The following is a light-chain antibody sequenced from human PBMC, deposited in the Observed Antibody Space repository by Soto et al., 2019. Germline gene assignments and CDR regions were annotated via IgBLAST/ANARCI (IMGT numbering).Light chain of an antibody. CDR1: QSISTW. CDR3: QHYNTHSPT. CDR2: GAS. Sequence: DIHMTQSPPTLSASVGDRGTITCRASQSISTWLAWYQQKPGKAPKLLIYGASTLESGVPSRFSGSGSGTEFTLTISSLQPDDFATFYCQHYNTHSPTFGQGTKVDIK. J-gene: IGKJ1*01. V-gene: IGKV1-5*01.